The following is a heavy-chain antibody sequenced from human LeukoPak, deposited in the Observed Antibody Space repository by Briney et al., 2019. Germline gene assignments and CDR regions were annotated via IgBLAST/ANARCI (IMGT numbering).Heavy chain of an antibody. CDR1: GGSISSGGYY. V-gene: IGHV4-31*03. J-gene: IGHJ4*02. CDR3: AREKLWFGEFSG. D-gene: IGHD3-10*01. Sequence: SETLSLTCTVSGGSISSGGYYWSWIRQHPGEGLEWIGYIYYSGSTYYNPSLKSRVTISVDTSKNQFSLKLSSVTAADTAVYYCAREKLWFGEFSGWGQGTLVTVSS. CDR2: IYYSGST.